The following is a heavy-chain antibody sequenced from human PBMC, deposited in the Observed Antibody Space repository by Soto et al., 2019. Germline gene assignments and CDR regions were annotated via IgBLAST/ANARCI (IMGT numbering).Heavy chain of an antibody. Sequence: QVQLVPSGAEVKKPGSSVKVSCKASGGTFSRSAISWVRQAPGQGLEWMGGIIPIFGTANYAQKCQGRDTITADDSTSTADMELSSMRSEDTAGYYCARHPRTPYEDFQHWGQGTLVPVSS. CDR3: ARHPRTPYEDFQH. J-gene: IGHJ1*01. V-gene: IGHV1-69*12. CDR1: GGTFSRSA. CDR2: IIPIFGTA.